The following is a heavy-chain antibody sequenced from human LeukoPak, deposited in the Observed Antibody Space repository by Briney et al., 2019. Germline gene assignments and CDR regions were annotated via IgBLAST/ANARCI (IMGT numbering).Heavy chain of an antibody. CDR3: ARDRGERYCSSTSCDYDILTGYYLFDY. D-gene: IGHD3-9*01. J-gene: IGHJ4*02. Sequence: GGSLRLSCAASGFTFSSYSMNWFRQAPGKGLEWFSSISSSSSYIYYADSVKGRFTISRDNAKNSLYLQMNSLRAEDTAVYYCARDRGERYCSSTSCDYDILTGYYLFDYWGQGTLVTVSS. CDR2: ISSSSSYI. V-gene: IGHV3-21*01. CDR1: GFTFSSYS.